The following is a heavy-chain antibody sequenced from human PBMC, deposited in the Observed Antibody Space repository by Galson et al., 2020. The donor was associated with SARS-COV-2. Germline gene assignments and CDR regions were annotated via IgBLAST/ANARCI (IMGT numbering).Heavy chain of an antibody. J-gene: IGHJ5*02. Sequence: ESLKLHCATSGFDYSAYFMNWFRQAPGKGLDWVSSISMLCNDLYYADSVKGRFTISRDNANNSVYLHLNSRRAEDTAVYYCVRSRVVEPFGPGGQGNLVTGSS. D-gene: IGHD1-1*01. CDR1: GFDYSAYF. CDR3: VRSRVVEPFGP. CDR2: ISMLCNDL. V-gene: IGHV3-21*01.